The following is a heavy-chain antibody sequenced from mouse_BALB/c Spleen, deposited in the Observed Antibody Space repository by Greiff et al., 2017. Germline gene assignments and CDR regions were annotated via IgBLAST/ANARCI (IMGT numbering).Heavy chain of an antibody. V-gene: IGHV3-8*02. CDR1: GDSITSGY. J-gene: IGHJ3*01. CDR2: ISYSGST. Sequence: EVKLVESGPSLVKPSQTLSLTCSVTGDSITSGYWNWIRKFPGNKLEYMGYISYSGSTYYNPSLKSRISITRDTSKNQYYLQLNSVTTEDTATYYCATRGNDYDALAWFAYWGQGTLVTVSA. D-gene: IGHD2-4*01. CDR3: ATRGNDYDALAWFAY.